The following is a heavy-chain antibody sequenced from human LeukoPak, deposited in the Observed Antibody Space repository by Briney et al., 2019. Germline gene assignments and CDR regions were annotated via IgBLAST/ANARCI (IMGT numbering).Heavy chain of an antibody. CDR2: INHSEST. D-gene: IGHD3-3*01. V-gene: IGHV4-34*01. J-gene: IGHJ4*02. Sequence: TSETLSLTCAVYGGSFSGYYWSWIRQPPGKGLEWIGEINHSESTNYNPSLKSRVTISVDTSKNQFSLKLSSVTAADTAVYYCARAPPKHRSSFYFDYWGQGTLVTVSS. CDR1: GGSFSGYY. CDR3: ARAPPKHRSSFYFDY.